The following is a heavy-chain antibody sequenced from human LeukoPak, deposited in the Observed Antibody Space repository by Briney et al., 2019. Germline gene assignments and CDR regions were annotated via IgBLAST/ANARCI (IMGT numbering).Heavy chain of an antibody. V-gene: IGHV1-8*01. CDR3: ARAPTEQLWGVFDY. D-gene: IGHD5-18*01. J-gene: IGHJ4*02. CDR1: GYTFTSYD. CDR2: MNPNSGNT. Sequence: GASVKVSCKASGYTFTSYDINWVRQATGQGLEWMGWMNPNSGNTGYAQKFQGRVTMTRNTSISTAYMELSSLRSEDTAVYYCARAPTEQLWGVFDYWGQGTLVTVSS.